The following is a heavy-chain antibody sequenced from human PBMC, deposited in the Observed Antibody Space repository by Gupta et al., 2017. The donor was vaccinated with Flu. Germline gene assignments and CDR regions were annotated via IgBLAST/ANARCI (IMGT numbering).Heavy chain of an antibody. Sequence: QVQLQESGPGLVKPSETLSLTCTVSGGSISSYSGSWIRQPPGKGLEWIGYIYYSGSTNYNPSLKSRVTISVDTSKNQFSLKLSSVTAADTAVYYCARRDLGGKTHSSGYMSRDAFDIWGQGTMVTVSS. V-gene: IGHV4-59*08. J-gene: IGHJ3*02. CDR3: ARRDLGGKTHSSGYMSRDAFDI. CDR2: IYYSGST. CDR1: GGSISSYS. D-gene: IGHD3-22*01.